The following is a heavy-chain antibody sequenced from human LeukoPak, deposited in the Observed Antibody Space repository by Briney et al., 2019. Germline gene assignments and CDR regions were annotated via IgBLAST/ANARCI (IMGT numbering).Heavy chain of an antibody. CDR1: GASISSSSYY. Sequence: SETLSLSCSVSGASISSSSYYWGWIRQPPRKGLEWIGYIYYSGSTNYNPSLKSRVTISLGTSKNQFSLKVGSMTAADTAVYYCARAGGYGLIDYWGQGTMVTVSS. CDR2: IYYSGST. D-gene: IGHD5-18*01. J-gene: IGHJ4*02. CDR3: ARAGGYGLIDY. V-gene: IGHV4-61*05.